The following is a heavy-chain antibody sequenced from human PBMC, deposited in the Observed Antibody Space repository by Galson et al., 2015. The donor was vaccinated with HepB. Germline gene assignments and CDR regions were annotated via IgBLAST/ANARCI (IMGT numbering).Heavy chain of an antibody. CDR1: GLTFGNAW. D-gene: IGHD3-9*01. V-gene: IGHV3-15*01. CDR3: TTVTGPRTMDV. Sequence: SLRLSCAASGLTFGNAWMSWVRQAPGKGLEWVGRIISKIDGGTADHAAPVKGRFTISRDDSKNTLYLQMNSLETEDTAVYYCTTVTGPRTMDVWGQGTTVTVSS. J-gene: IGHJ6*02. CDR2: IISKIDGGTA.